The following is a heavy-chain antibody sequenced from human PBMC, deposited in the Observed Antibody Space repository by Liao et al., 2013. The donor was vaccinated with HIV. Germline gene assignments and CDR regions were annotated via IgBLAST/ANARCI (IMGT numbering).Heavy chain of an antibody. CDR2: FYAGGSN. CDR3: ARGRELELREGGWFDP. D-gene: IGHD1-7*01. J-gene: IGHJ5*02. CDR1: GGSISSYY. Sequence: QVQLQESGPGLVKPSETLSLTCTVSGGSISSYYWSWIRQPAGKGLEWIGRFYAGGSNNYNPSLKSRVAISVDTSKNQFSLKLSSVTAADTAVYYCARGRELELREGGWFDPWGQGTLVTVSS. V-gene: IGHV4-4*07.